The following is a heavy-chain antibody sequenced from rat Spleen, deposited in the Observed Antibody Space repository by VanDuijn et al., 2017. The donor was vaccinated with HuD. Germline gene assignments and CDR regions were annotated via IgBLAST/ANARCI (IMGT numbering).Heavy chain of an antibody. D-gene: IGHD1-11*01. CDR2: ITNTGGST. Sequence: EVQLVESDGGLVQPGRSLKLSCAASGFTFSDYYMAWVRQAPGKGLEWVASITNTGGSTYYPDSVKGRFTISRDNAKSTLYLQMNSLRSEDTATYYCARPTEGIAWFAYWGQGTLVTVSS. CDR3: ARPTEGIAWFAY. J-gene: IGHJ3*01. V-gene: IGHV5-25*01. CDR1: GFTFSDYY.